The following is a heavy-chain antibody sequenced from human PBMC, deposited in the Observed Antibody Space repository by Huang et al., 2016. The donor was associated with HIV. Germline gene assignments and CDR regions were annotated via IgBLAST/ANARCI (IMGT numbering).Heavy chain of an antibody. CDR3: ARSLMGEDPFDI. Sequence: QVRLHQWGTGLVRPSETLSLTWAVYGGPLSGHYWSWVRLPPGGSLEWLGKVNHRGSAHYNPSLKSRLSMSIDTSKKQFSLKLGSVTAADTALYYCARSLMGEDPFDIWGQGTLVTVSS. CDR2: VNHRGSA. J-gene: IGHJ3*02. D-gene: IGHD3-16*01. V-gene: IGHV4-34*01. CDR1: GGPLSGHY.